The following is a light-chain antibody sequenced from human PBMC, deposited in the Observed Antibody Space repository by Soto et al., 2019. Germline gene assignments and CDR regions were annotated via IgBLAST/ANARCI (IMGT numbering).Light chain of an antibody. V-gene: IGKV1-5*03. J-gene: IGKJ4*01. CDR2: KAS. CDR1: HSALTW. CDR3: QRYNGYPMT. Sequence: DIQMTQSPSTLSASIGDRVTITCRASHSALTWLAWYQQKPGKAPKLLIYKASTLQSGVPSRFSGSGSGTEFTLTISSLQPDDFATYYCQRYNGYPMTFGGGTKVEIK.